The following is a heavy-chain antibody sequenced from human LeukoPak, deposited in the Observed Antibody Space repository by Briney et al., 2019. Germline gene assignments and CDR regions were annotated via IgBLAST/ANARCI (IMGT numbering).Heavy chain of an antibody. CDR1: GFTVSSNY. CDR2: IYSGGTT. V-gene: IGHV3-53*01. CDR3: ARGGYSSSWYHFDY. D-gene: IGHD6-13*01. J-gene: IGHJ4*02. Sequence: GGSLRLSCAASGFTVSSNYMSWVRQAPGKGLEWVSVIYSGGTTNYADSVKGRFTIFRDNSKNTLFLQMNSLRAEDTAVYYCARGGYSSSWYHFDYWGQGTLVTVSS.